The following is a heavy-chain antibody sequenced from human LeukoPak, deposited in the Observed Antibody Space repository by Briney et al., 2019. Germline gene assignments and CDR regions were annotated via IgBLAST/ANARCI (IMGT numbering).Heavy chain of an antibody. V-gene: IGHV4-59*07. J-gene: IGHJ5*01. CDR1: GGSINNYY. D-gene: IGHD2-2*01. CDR2: IFEIGNT. CDR3: ARGMMPDWFDF. Sequence: PSDTLSLTCSVSGGSINNYYWTWLRQPPGKGLEWVGYIFEIGNTNYNPSLKSRVTVSLETSKNQFSLRLNSVTAADTAAYYCARGMMPDWFDFWGQGTLVTVSS.